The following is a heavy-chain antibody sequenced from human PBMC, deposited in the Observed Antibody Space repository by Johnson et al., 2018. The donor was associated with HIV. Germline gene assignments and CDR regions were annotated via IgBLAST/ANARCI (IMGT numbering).Heavy chain of an antibody. CDR1: GFTFSSYA. V-gene: IGHV3-9*01. D-gene: IGHD1-26*01. CDR3: ARVWSGSYYSNAFDI. J-gene: IGHJ3*02. Sequence: VQLVESGGGVVQPGRSLRLSCAASGFTFSSYAMHWVRQAPGKGLEWVSGISRNSGTIDYADSVKGRFTISRDNAKNSLYLQMNSLRAEDTALYYCARVWSGSYYSNAFDIWGQGTMVTVSS. CDR2: ISRNSGTI.